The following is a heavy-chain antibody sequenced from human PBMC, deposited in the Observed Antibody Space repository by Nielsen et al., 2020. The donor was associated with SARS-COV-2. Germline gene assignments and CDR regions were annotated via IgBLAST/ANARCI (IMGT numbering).Heavy chain of an antibody. CDR2: IDPSDSYT. D-gene: IGHD3-16*02. Sequence: GGSLRLSCKGSGYSFTSYWISWVRQMPGKGLEWMGRIDPSDSYTNYSPSFQGHVTISADKSISTAYLQWSSLKASDTAMYYCVAYDYVWGSYHTFDYWGQGTLVTVSS. V-gene: IGHV5-10-1*01. J-gene: IGHJ4*02. CDR3: VAYDYVWGSYHTFDY. CDR1: GYSFTSYW.